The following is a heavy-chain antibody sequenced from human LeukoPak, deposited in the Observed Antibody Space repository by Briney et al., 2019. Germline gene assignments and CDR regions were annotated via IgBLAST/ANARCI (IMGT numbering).Heavy chain of an antibody. CDR3: ARPQHGDLYAFDI. D-gene: IGHD4-17*01. J-gene: IGHJ3*02. V-gene: IGHV3-74*01. CDR1: GFTFTSYW. Sequence: GGFLSLSCAASGFTFTSYWMHWVRRAPGKGLVWVSRVDGDGSTTTYAGSVKGRFTISRDNAKNTLYLQMNSLRAEDTAVYYCARPQHGDLYAFDIWGQGTMVTVSS. CDR2: VDGDGSTT.